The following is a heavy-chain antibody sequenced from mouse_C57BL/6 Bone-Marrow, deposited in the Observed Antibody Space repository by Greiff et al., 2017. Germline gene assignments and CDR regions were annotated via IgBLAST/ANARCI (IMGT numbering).Heavy chain of an antibody. CDR3: VRQYYGSSYDYFDY. CDR1: GFSFNTYA. V-gene: IGHV10-1*01. D-gene: IGHD1-1*01. CDR2: IRSKSNNYAT. J-gene: IGHJ2*01. Sequence: EVMLVESGGGLVQPKGSLKLSCAASGFSFNTYAMNWVRQAPGKGLEWVARIRSKSNNYATYYADSVKDRFTISRDDSESMLYLQMNNLKTEDTAMYYCVRQYYGSSYDYFDYWGQGTTLTVSS.